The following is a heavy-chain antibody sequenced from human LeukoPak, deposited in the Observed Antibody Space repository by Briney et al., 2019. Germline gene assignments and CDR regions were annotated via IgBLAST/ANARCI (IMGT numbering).Heavy chain of an antibody. Sequence: GGSLRLSCAASGFTFSGYWMSWGRQAPGKGREWVGNIKQDGSEKYYVHSVKGRFTISRDNAKNSLYLQMNSLRAEDTAVYYCARERGKLAGRIQLWLGAFDMWGQGTMVTVSS. D-gene: IGHD5-18*01. CDR3: ARERGKLAGRIQLWLGAFDM. V-gene: IGHV3-7*03. J-gene: IGHJ3*02. CDR1: GFTFSGYW. CDR2: IKQDGSEK.